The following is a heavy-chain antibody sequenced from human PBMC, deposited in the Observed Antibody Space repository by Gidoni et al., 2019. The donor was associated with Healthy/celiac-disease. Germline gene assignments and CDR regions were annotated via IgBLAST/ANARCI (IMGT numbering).Heavy chain of an antibody. CDR2: INHSGCP. CDR3: ARGDGAGGVCYSSYYYYGMDV. Sequence: QVQLQQWGAGLLKPSESLSLTCAVSGGSFRGYYCSGIRQPPGRGLEWIGKINHSGCPNYNPSLKSRVTISVDTSKNQFSLKLSSGTAADTAVYYCARGDGAGGVCYSSYYYYGMDVWGQGTTVTVSS. J-gene: IGHJ6*02. D-gene: IGHD2-8*02. V-gene: IGHV4-34*01. CDR1: GGSFRGYY.